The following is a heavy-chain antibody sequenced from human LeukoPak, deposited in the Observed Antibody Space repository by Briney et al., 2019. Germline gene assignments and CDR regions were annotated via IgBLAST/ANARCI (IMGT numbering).Heavy chain of an antibody. CDR3: ARSSGYDFWSGYIDY. CDR2: INPSGGST. J-gene: IGHJ4*02. D-gene: IGHD3-3*01. V-gene: IGHV1-46*01. Sequence: GPSVKVSCKASGYTFTSYYMHWVRQAPGQGLEWTGIINPSGGSTSYAQKFQGRVTMTRDTSTSTVYMELSSLRSEDTAVYYCARSSGYDFWSGYIDYWGQGTLVTVSS. CDR1: GYTFTSYY.